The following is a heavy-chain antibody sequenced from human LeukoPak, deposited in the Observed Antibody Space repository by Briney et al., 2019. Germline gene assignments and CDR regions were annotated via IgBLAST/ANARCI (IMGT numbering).Heavy chain of an antibody. D-gene: IGHD3-3*01. CDR3: ARVPQRSGPYYYYYMDV. Sequence: SETLSLTCTVSNGSITGFYWSWIRQPPGKGPEWIGYIHFSGSTNYNPSLKSRVTISVDTSKNQFSLKLSSVTAADTAVYYCARVPQRSGPYYYYYMDVWGKGTTVTVSS. CDR2: IHFSGST. CDR1: NGSITGFY. V-gene: IGHV4-4*09. J-gene: IGHJ6*03.